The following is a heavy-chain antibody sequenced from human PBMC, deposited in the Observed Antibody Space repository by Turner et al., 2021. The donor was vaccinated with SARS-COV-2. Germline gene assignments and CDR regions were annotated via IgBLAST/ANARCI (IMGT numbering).Heavy chain of an antibody. V-gene: IGHV3-21*01. Sequence: EVQLVESGGGLVKPGGSLRLSCAASGFTFSSYSMNWVRQAPGKGLEWVSSISSSSSYIHYADSMKGRFTISRDNAKNSLYLQMNSLRAEDTAVYYCARGTYYYDSSTYSGTNWFDPWGQGTLVTVSS. CDR3: ARGTYYYDSSTYSGTNWFDP. CDR2: ISSSSSYI. CDR1: GFTFSSYS. J-gene: IGHJ5*02. D-gene: IGHD3-22*01.